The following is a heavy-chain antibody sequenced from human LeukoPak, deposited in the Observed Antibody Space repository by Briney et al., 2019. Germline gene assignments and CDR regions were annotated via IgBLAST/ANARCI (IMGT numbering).Heavy chain of an antibody. CDR1: GFTFSSYA. J-gene: IGHJ4*02. Sequence: GGSLRLSCAASGFTFSSYAMSWVRQAPGKGLEWVSAISGSGGSTYYADSVKGRFTISRDNSKNTPYLQMNSLRAEDTAVYYCAKDKNSSGWYGLFDYWGQGTLVTVSS. CDR2: ISGSGGST. D-gene: IGHD6-19*01. V-gene: IGHV3-23*01. CDR3: AKDKNSSGWYGLFDY.